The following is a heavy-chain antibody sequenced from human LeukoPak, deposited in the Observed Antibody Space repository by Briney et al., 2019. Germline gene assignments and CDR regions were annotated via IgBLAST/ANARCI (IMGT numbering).Heavy chain of an antibody. V-gene: IGHV6-1*01. Sequence: SQTLSLTCVISGYSVSANSAGWNWIRQSPSRGLEWLGRTYYRSKWYNDYAVSVKSRLTINADTSKNQFSLHLNSVTPEDTGVYYCARGYDSGWPFDHWGQGTLVTVSS. CDR2: TYYRSKWYN. CDR1: GYSVSANSAG. D-gene: IGHD6-19*01. J-gene: IGHJ4*02. CDR3: ARGYDSGWPFDH.